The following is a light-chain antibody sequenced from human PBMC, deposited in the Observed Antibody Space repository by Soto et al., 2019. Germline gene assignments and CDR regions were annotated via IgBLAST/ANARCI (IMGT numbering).Light chain of an antibody. CDR2: VAS. Sequence: DIQMTQSPPSMSASVGDSGTITCRASQGISNYLAWYQQKPGKVPKLLIYVASTLQSGVRSRFSGSGSGTDFTLTISSLQPEDVATYYCQKYNSYPRTFGQGTKVEIK. CDR3: QKYNSYPRT. CDR1: QGISNY. J-gene: IGKJ1*01. V-gene: IGKV1-27*01.